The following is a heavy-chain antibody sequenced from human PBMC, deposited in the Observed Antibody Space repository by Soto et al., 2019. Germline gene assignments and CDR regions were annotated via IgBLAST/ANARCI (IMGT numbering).Heavy chain of an antibody. D-gene: IGHD6-13*01. CDR1: GGSFSGYY. CDR2: INHSGST. Sequence: PSETLSLTCAVYGGSFSGYYWSWIRQPPGKGLEWIGEINHSGSTNYNPSLKSRVTISVDTSKNQFSLKLSSVTAADTAVYYCASTYLTAAGRQYYFDYWGQGTLVTVS. J-gene: IGHJ4*02. V-gene: IGHV4-34*01. CDR3: ASTYLTAAGRQYYFDY.